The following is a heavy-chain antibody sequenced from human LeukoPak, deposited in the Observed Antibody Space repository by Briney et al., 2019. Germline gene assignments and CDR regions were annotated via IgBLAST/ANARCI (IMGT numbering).Heavy chain of an antibody. CDR2: ILHSDST. D-gene: IGHD3-9*01. J-gene: IGHJ4*02. CDR1: GGSFSGYY. CDR3: ARGGGNILTGNYPFDY. V-gene: IGHV4-34*01. Sequence: PSETLSLTCAVYGGSFSGYYWSWIRQSPGKGLEWIGEILHSDSTNYNPSLKSRVTISVDTSKNQFSLKLTSVIAADTAVYYCARGGGNILTGNYPFDYWGQGTLVTVSP.